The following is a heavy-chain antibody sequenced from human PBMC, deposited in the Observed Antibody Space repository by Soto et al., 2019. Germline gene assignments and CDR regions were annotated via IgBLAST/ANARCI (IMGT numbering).Heavy chain of an antibody. V-gene: IGHV5-51*01. CDR3: ARRTYSSGWAARDYYYGMDV. Sequence: GESLKISCKGSGYSFTSYWIGWVRQMPGKGLEWMGIIYPGDSDTRYSPSFQGQVTISADKSISTAYLQWSSLKASDTAMYYCARRTYSSGWAARDYYYGMDVWGHGTTVTVSS. CDR1: GYSFTSYW. J-gene: IGHJ6*02. CDR2: IYPGDSDT. D-gene: IGHD6-19*01.